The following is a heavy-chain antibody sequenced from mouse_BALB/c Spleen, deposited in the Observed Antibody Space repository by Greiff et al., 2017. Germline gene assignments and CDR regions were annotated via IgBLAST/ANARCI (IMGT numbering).Heavy chain of an antibody. Sequence: EVMLVESGGGLVQPGGSLRLSCATSGFTFTDYYMSWVRQPPGKALEWLGFIRNKANGYTTEYSASVKGRFTISRDNSQSILYLQMNTLRAEDSATYYCARDPPLYYGYAMDYWGPGTSVTVSS. CDR2: IRNKANGYTT. J-gene: IGHJ4*01. V-gene: IGHV7-3*02. CDR1: GFTFTDYY. D-gene: IGHD1-1*01. CDR3: ARDPPLYYGYAMDY.